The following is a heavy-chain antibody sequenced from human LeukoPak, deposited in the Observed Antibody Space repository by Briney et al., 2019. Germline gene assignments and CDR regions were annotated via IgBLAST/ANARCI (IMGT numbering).Heavy chain of an antibody. CDR3: ATDTNLVDLIQGDGHEDENFDR. CDR1: GYTLTELS. D-gene: IGHD1-26*01. CDR2: FDPEDGET. Sequence: ASVKVSCKVSGYTLTELSMHWVRQAPGKGLEWMGGFDPEDGETIYAQKFQGRVTMTEDTSTDTAYMELSSLRAEDTAVYYCATDTNLVDLIQGDGHEDENFDRWGQGTMVTVSS. V-gene: IGHV1-24*01. J-gene: IGHJ3*02.